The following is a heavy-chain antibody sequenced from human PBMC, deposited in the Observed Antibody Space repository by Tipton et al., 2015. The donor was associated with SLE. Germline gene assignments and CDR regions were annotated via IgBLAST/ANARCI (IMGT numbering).Heavy chain of an antibody. Sequence: LSLTCAVYGGSFSDYWWTWIRQPPGKGLEWIGEIDHSRSVNYNPSLKSRVTISVDTSKNQFSLKLSSVTAADTAVYYCARTLDTLDIWGQGTMVTVSS. J-gene: IGHJ3*02. CDR1: GGSFSDYW. CDR3: ARTLDTLDI. V-gene: IGHV4-34*01. CDR2: IDHSRSV.